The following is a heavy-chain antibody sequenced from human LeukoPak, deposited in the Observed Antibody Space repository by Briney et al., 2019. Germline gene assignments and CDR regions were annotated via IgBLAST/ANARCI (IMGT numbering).Heavy chain of an antibody. CDR1: GLTFSTYA. D-gene: IGHD6-6*01. V-gene: IGHV3-23*01. CDR2: ITDSGDNT. Sequence: GGSLRLSCAASGLTFSTYAMTWVRQAPGKGLEWVSSITDSGDNTYYADSVKGRFTISRDNSKNTLYLQVGSLRAEDTAIYYCATYSRSLFRHFDFWGQGTLVTVSS. CDR3: ATYSRSLFRHFDF. J-gene: IGHJ4*02.